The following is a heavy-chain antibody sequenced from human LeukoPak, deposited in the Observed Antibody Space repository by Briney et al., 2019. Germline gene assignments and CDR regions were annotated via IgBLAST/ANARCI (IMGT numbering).Heavy chain of an antibody. CDR3: ARGWNSFDY. J-gene: IGHJ4*02. V-gene: IGHV6-1*01. CDR1: GDNLSSNSAT. CDR2: PYYRSKWYN. D-gene: IGHD1-1*01. Sequence: SQTLSLTCALSGDNLSSNSATWNWIRQSPSRGLEWVGRPYYRSKWYNDYAVSVKSRITINADTSTNQFSLQLNSVTPDDTAVYYCARGWNSFDYWGQGTLVTVSS.